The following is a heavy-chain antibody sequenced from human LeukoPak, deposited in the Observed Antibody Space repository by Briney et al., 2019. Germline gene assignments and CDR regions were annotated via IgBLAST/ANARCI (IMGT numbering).Heavy chain of an antibody. V-gene: IGHV3-23*01. CDR1: GFTFSSYA. CDR2: ISGSGGTT. D-gene: IGHD3-22*01. Sequence: KTGGSLRLSCAASGFTFSSYAMGWVRQAPGKGLEWVSVISGSGGTTHYADSVKGRFTISRDNSKNTLYLQMNSLRAEDTAVYYCAQDYYDRSGYYGLDYWGQGVLVTVSS. J-gene: IGHJ4*02. CDR3: AQDYYDRSGYYGLDY.